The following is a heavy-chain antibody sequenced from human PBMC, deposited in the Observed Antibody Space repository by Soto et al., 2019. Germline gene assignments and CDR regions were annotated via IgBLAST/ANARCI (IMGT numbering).Heavy chain of an antibody. D-gene: IGHD6-13*01. V-gene: IGHV3-7*01. CDR1: GFTFSSYW. CDR3: ATSRTFDY. CDR2: IKQDGSEK. Sequence: VGSLRLSCVVSGFTFSSYWMNWVRQAPGKGLEWVANIKQDGSEKYYVDSAKGRFTISQDNAKNSLYLQMDSLSAEDTAIYYCATSRTFDYWGQGTLVTVSS. J-gene: IGHJ4*02.